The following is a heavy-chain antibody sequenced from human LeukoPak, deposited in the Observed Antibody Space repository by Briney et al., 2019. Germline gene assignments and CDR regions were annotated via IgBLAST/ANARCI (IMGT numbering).Heavy chain of an antibody. Sequence: GASVKVSCNAAGYTGTSYDFNWGRQATGQGLGWMGWRNTNSGSTGYAQKFQCRVTITSNTPISTAYMELTGLGSADPAVYYCARGRSTGSPYYFEYWGQGTLVTVSS. CDR2: RNTNSGST. CDR3: ARGRSTGSPYYFEY. J-gene: IGHJ4*02. CDR1: GYTGTSYD. V-gene: IGHV1-8*03.